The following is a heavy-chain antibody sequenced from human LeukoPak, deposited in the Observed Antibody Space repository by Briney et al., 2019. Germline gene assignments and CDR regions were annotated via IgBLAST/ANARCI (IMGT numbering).Heavy chain of an antibody. J-gene: IGHJ4*02. CDR2: ISSSSSTI. D-gene: IGHD2-2*02. CDR3: ASLGCSSTSCYNY. CDR1: GFTFSSYS. V-gene: IGHV3-48*01. Sequence: GGSLRLSCAASGFTFSSYSMNWVHQAPGKGLEWVSYISSSSSTIYYADSVKGRFTISRDNAKNSLYLQMNSLRAEDTAVYYCASLGCSSTSCYNYWGQGTLVTVSS.